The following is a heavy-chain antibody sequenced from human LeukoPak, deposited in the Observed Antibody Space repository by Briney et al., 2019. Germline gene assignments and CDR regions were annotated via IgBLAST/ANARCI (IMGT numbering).Heavy chain of an antibody. V-gene: IGHV2-70*11. J-gene: IGHJ6*02. D-gene: IGHD3-22*01. CDR3: ARTSITMIVNGMDV. Sequence: ESGPTLVKPTQTLTLTCTFSGFSLSTSGMCVSWIRQPPGEALEWLARIAWDDDKYYSTSLKTRLTISKDPSKNQVVLTMTNMDPVDTATYYCARTSITMIVNGMDVWGQGTTVTVSS. CDR2: IAWDDDK. CDR1: GFSLSTSGMC.